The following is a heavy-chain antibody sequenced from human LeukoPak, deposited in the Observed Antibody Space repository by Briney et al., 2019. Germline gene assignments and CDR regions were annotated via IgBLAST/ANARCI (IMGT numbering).Heavy chain of an antibody. V-gene: IGHV3-33*01. Sequence: GRSLRLSCAASGFTFSSYGMHWVRQAPGKGLEWVAVIWYDGSNKYYADSVKGRFTISRDNSKNTLYLQMNSLRAEDTAAYYCARDRNVVVVAATPLFDYWGQGTLVTVSS. CDR2: IWYDGSNK. D-gene: IGHD2-15*01. CDR1: GFTFSSYG. J-gene: IGHJ4*02. CDR3: ARDRNVVVVAATPLFDY.